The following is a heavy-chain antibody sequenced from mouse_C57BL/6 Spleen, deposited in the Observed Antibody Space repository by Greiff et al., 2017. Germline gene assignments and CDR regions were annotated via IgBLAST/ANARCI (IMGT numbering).Heavy chain of an antibody. CDR2: IRNKANNHDT. Sequence: DVQLQESGGVLFPPFSSLTLSFASSGFTFSDAWMDWVRQSPGQGLEWVAEIRNKANNHDTYYAESVKGRFTISGDDSKSRVYQQMNSLRAEDTGMYYCTSGDGSSFYEYFEVWGTGTTVTVSS. CDR3: TSGDGSSFYEYFEV. J-gene: IGHJ1*03. V-gene: IGHV6-6*01. CDR1: GFTFSDAW. D-gene: IGHD1-1*01.